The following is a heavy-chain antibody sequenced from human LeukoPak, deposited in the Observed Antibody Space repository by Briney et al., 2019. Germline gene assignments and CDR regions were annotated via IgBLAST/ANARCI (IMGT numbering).Heavy chain of an antibody. D-gene: IGHD3-22*01. Sequence: ASVKVSCKASGGTFSSYAISWVRQAPGQGLEWMGRIIPILGIANYAQKFQGRVTITADKSTSTAYMELSSLRSEDTAVYYCARESYYDSSGYGWFDPWGRGTLVTVSS. J-gene: IGHJ5*02. CDR2: IIPILGIA. CDR1: GGTFSSYA. CDR3: ARESYYDSSGYGWFDP. V-gene: IGHV1-69*04.